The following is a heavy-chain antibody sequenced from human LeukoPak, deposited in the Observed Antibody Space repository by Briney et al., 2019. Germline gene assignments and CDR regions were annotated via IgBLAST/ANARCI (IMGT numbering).Heavy chain of an antibody. CDR2: IIPIFGTA. J-gene: IGHJ5*02. CDR1: GGTFSSYA. V-gene: IGHV1-69*05. Sequence: ASVKVSCKASGGTFSSYAISWVRQAPGQGLEWRGRIIPIFGTANYAQKFQGRVTITTDESTSTAYMELSSLRPEDTAVYYCARDRSVVVVAATHGWFDPWGQGTLVTVSS. CDR3: ARDRSVVVVAATHGWFDP. D-gene: IGHD2-15*01.